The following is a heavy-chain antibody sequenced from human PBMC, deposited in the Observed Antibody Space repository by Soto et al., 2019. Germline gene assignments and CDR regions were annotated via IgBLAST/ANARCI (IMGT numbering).Heavy chain of an antibody. CDR2: IYYSGST. CDR1: GGSISSSSYY. Sequence: QLQLQESGPGLVKPSETLSLTCTVSGGSISSSSYYWGWIRQPPGKGLEWIGSIYYSGSTYYNPSLKSRVTISVDTSKNQFSLKLSSVTAADTAVYYCARHKVGTGWGYCSSTSCSAFDYWGQGTLVTVSS. CDR3: ARHKVGTGWGYCSSTSCSAFDY. V-gene: IGHV4-39*01. J-gene: IGHJ4*02. D-gene: IGHD2-2*01.